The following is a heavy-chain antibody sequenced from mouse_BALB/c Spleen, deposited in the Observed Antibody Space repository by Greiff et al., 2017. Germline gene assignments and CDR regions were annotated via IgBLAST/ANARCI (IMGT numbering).Heavy chain of an antibody. J-gene: IGHJ4*01. CDR2: ISSGGSYT. CDR3: ARDGNYVMDY. CDR1: GFTFSSYG. D-gene: IGHD2-1*01. Sequence: EVQLVESGGDLVKPGGSLKLSCAASGFTFSSYGMSWVRQTPDKRLEWVATISSGGSYTYYPDSVKGRFTISRDNAKNTLYLQMSSLKSEDTAMYYCARDGNYVMDYWGQGTSVTVSS. V-gene: IGHV5-6*01.